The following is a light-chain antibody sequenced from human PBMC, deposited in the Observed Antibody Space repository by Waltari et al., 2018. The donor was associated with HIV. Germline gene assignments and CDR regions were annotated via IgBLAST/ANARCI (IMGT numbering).Light chain of an antibody. CDR2: EHN. V-gene: IGLV6-57*01. CDR1: SGGIASNY. CDR3: QSYDSSNHVV. J-gene: IGLJ2*01. Sequence: NFMLTQTHSVSESPGKTVTISCTRSSGGIASNYVQGYQQRPGSSPTTVIYEHNQRPSGVPDRFSGSIDSSSNSASLPISGLKTEDEADYYGQSYDSSNHVVFGGGTKVTVL.